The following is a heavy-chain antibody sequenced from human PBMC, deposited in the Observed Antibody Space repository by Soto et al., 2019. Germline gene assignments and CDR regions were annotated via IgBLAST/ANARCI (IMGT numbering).Heavy chain of an antibody. J-gene: IGHJ5*02. V-gene: IGHV1-2*04. CDR3: ARVEGDIVVVPAAIKTNWFDP. CDR1: GYTFTGYY. CDR2: INPNSGGT. D-gene: IGHD2-2*01. Sequence: GASAKVSCTASGYTFTGYYMHWVRQAPGQGLEWMGWINPNSGGTNYAQKFQGWVTMTRDTSISTAYMELSRLRSDDTAVYYCARVEGDIVVVPAAIKTNWFDPWGQGTLVTVSS.